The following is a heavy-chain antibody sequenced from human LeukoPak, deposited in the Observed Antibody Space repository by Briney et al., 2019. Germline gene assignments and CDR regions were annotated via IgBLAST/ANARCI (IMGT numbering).Heavy chain of an antibody. Sequence: GGPLRLSWAPSGFTFGDYYMGGIGQAPGKGLGWVSYIRNSGGTIYYADSVKGRFTISRDSAKNSLYLQMNSLRAEDTAVYYRARGPNSSGWRAYYYGMDVWGQGTMVTVSS. CDR2: IRNSGGTI. CDR3: ARGPNSSGWRAYYYGMDV. D-gene: IGHD6-19*01. CDR1: GFTFGDYY. J-gene: IGHJ6*02. V-gene: IGHV3-11*01.